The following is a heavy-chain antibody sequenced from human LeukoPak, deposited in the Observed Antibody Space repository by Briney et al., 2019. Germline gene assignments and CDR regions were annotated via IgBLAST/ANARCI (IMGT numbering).Heavy chain of an antibody. J-gene: IGHJ4*02. V-gene: IGHV3-7*03. Sequence: GGSLRLSCAASGFGLSAYWMTWVRQAPGKGLEWVANINRDGSQKNHVDSVKGRFTISRDNAENSLFLQMNSLTAEDTAVYYCAKGYWVITFGGVIAPFDYWGQGTLVTVSS. D-gene: IGHD3-16*02. CDR2: INRDGSQK. CDR1: GFGLSAYW. CDR3: AKGYWVITFGGVIAPFDY.